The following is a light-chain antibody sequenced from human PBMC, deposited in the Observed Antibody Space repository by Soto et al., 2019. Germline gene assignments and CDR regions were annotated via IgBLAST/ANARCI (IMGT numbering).Light chain of an antibody. J-gene: IGKJ1*01. CDR2: RAS. CDR3: QEYKGT. V-gene: IGKV1-5*03. CDR1: QSISNW. Sequence: DIQMTQSPSTLSASVGDRVTITCRASQSISNWVAWYQQKPGKAPKLLIYRASSLQSGVPSRFSGSGSGTEFTLTISSLQPGDFATYYCQEYKGTFGQGTRVDIK.